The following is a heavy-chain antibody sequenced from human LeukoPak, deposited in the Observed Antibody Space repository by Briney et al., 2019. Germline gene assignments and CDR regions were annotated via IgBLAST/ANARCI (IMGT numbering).Heavy chain of an antibody. CDR2: INPSGGST. V-gene: IGHV1-46*01. CDR1: GYTFTSYY. Sequence: ASVKVSCKASGYTFTSYYMHWVRQAPGQGLEWMGIINPSGGSTSYAQKFQGRVTMTRDTSTSTVYMEPSSLRSEDTAVYYCARAFIPPVPWHAFDIWGQGTMVTVSS. J-gene: IGHJ3*02. CDR3: ARAFIPPVPWHAFDI.